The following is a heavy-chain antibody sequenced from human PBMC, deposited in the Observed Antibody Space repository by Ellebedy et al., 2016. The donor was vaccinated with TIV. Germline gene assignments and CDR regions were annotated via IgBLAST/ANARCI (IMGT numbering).Heavy chain of an antibody. Sequence: GESLKISCVGSGFTFSTYSMNWVRQAPGKGLEWVAVISYDGSSKYYADSVKGRFTISRDNSMTTLYLEMNSLRAEDTAVYYCARDLDKSSGWYGGAAYWGQGTLVTVSS. J-gene: IGHJ4*02. D-gene: IGHD6-19*01. CDR2: ISYDGSSK. CDR3: ARDLDKSSGWYGGAAY. CDR1: GFTFSTYS. V-gene: IGHV3-30-3*01.